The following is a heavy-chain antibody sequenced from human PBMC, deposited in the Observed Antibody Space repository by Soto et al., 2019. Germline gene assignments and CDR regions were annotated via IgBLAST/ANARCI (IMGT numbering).Heavy chain of an antibody. D-gene: IGHD3-10*01. Sequence: EVQLVESGGGLVQPGGSLRLSCAASGVTFSGSWMHWVRQAPGKGLIWVSRINDDGSATSYADFVKGRFTISRDNAKDTLFLQMTGLRAEDTAVYYCARGIFGSGTANDYWGQGTLVTVSS. V-gene: IGHV3-74*01. J-gene: IGHJ4*02. CDR3: ARGIFGSGTANDY. CDR2: INDDGSAT. CDR1: GVTFSGSW.